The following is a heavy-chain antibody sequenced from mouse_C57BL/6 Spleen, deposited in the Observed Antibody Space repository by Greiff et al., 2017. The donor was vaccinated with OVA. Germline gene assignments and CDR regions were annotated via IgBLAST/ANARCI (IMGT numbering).Heavy chain of an antibody. J-gene: IGHJ4*01. D-gene: IGHD2-5*01. CDR1: GYTFTSYW. Sequence: QVQLQQPGAELVKPGASVKVSCKASGYTFTSYWMHWVKQRPGQGLEWIGRIHPSDSDTNYNQKFKGKATLTVDKSSSTAYMQLSSLTSEDSAVYYCASYSNWDYYAMDDWGQGTSVTVSS. V-gene: IGHV1-74*01. CDR3: ASYSNWDYYAMDD. CDR2: IHPSDSDT.